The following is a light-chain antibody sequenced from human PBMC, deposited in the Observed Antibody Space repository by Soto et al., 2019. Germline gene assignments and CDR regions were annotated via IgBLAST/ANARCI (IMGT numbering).Light chain of an antibody. CDR2: DAS. Sequence: DIQMTQSPSALSASVGDRVTITCRASQSVNNWLAWYQQKPGKAPKLLIYDASYLESGVPSRFSGSGSGTEFNLTISCLQPDDFATYYCQQYNTYSGTFGQGTKV. CDR3: QQYNTYSGT. CDR1: QSVNNW. J-gene: IGKJ1*01. V-gene: IGKV1-5*01.